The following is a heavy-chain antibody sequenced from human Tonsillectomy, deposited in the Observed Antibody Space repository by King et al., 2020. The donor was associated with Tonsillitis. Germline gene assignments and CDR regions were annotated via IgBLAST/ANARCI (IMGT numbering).Heavy chain of an antibody. CDR1: GFTLSNYW. Sequence: VQLVESGGGLVQPGGSLRLSCAASGFTLSNYWMSWVRQAPGKGLEWVANIKKDGSVKHYVDSVKGRFTVSRNNANSSLYLQMDSLGADDTAVYFYVRDMNPYAGVSYFDAFDIWGQGTMVTVSS. CDR2: IKKDGSVK. D-gene: IGHD2-2*01. V-gene: IGHV3-7*03. J-gene: IGHJ3*02. CDR3: VRDMNPYAGVSYFDAFDI.